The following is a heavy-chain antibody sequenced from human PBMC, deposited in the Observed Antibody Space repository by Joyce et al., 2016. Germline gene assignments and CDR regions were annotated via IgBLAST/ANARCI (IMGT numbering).Heavy chain of an antibody. Sequence: EVQLVESGGDLVQPWRSLRLSCTASGFTFGDYGMNWFRQAPGKGLKWVSFIIRKTYGGTTEYAASVKGRCTTESDDSKSIAYLLMNSLKTEDTAVYYCTRANRFAWYFDLWGRGTLVTVSS. D-gene: IGHD1-14*01. CDR1: GFTFGDYG. CDR3: TRANRFAWYFDL. V-gene: IGHV3-49*03. CDR2: IIRKTYGGTT. J-gene: IGHJ2*01.